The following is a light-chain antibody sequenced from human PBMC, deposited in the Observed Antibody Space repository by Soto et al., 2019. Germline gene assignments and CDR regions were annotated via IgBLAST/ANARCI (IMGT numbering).Light chain of an antibody. V-gene: IGKV1-13*02. CDR3: QQFNSYSIT. CDR1: QGISSA. J-gene: IGKJ5*01. CDR2: DAS. Sequence: AIQLTQSPSSLSASVRDRVTITCRASQGISSALAWYQQKPGKAPKLLIYDASSLESGVPSRFSGSGSGTDFTLTISSLQPEDFATYYCQQFNSYSITFGQGTRLEIK.